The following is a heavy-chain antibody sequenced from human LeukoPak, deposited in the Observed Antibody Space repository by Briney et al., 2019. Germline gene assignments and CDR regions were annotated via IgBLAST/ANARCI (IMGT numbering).Heavy chain of an antibody. J-gene: IGHJ1*01. D-gene: IGHD2-15*01. CDR1: GDSVTSGY. V-gene: IGHV4-4*09. CDR3: AGRGHRYSRD. CDR2: IYDSGIT. Sequence: LSETLSLTCIVSGDSVTSGYWSWIRPPPGEGLEWIGYIYDSGITDYNPSLKRRLTISVDTTNNQFSLNLSSVTAADTAVYYCAGRGHRYSRDWGQGILVTVSS.